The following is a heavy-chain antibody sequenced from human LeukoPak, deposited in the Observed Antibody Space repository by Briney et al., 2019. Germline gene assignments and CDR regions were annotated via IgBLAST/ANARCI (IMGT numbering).Heavy chain of an antibody. V-gene: IGHV3-33*01. J-gene: IGHJ4*02. CDR3: ARDSSSSWTFDY. Sequence: PGGSLRLSCAASGFTFSSYGMHWVRQAPGKGLEWVAVIWYDGSNKYYADSVKGRFTISRDNSKNTLYLQMNSLRAEDTAVYYCARDSSSSWTFDYWGQGTLVTASS. CDR2: IWYDGSNK. D-gene: IGHD6-13*01. CDR1: GFTFSSYG.